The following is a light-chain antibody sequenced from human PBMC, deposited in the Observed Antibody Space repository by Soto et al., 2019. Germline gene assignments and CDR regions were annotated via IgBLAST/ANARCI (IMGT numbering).Light chain of an antibody. Sequence: QSALTHPASVSGSPGQSSTISCTGTSSDVGGYNSVSWYQHHPGKAPKLMIYDVSNRSSGVSSRFSGSKSDNTASLTISGLQAEDEADYYCKSYTSRSTYVVGTGTKVTVL. J-gene: IGLJ1*01. CDR2: DVS. CDR3: KSYTSRSTYV. V-gene: IGLV2-14*03. CDR1: SSDVGGYNS.